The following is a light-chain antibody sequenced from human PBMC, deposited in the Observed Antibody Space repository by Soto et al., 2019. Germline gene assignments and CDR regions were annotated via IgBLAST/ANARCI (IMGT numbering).Light chain of an antibody. Sequence: QSALTQPASVSGSPGQSFTISCTGTSSDVGGYNHVSWYQQHPGKAPKLMIYEVTNRPSGVSNRFSGSKSGNTASLTISGLQAEDEADYYCTSYTSSSTLVFGGGTKLTVL. CDR1: SSDVGGYNH. V-gene: IGLV2-14*01. J-gene: IGLJ2*01. CDR3: TSYTSSSTLV. CDR2: EVT.